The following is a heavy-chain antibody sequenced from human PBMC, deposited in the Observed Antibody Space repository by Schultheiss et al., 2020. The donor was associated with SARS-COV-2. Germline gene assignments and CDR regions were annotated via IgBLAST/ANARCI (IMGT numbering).Heavy chain of an antibody. CDR3: ARVSTIGSQGQALGMDV. V-gene: IGHV4-31*03. J-gene: IGHJ6*02. D-gene: IGHD5-24*01. CDR1: GGSVSSGSYY. CDR2: IYYSGST. Sequence: SQTLSLTCTVSGGSVSSGSYYWSWIRQPPGKGLEWIGYIYYSGSTYYNPSLKSRVTISVDTSKNQFSLKLSSVTAADTAVYYCARVSTIGSQGQALGMDVWGQGTTVTVSS.